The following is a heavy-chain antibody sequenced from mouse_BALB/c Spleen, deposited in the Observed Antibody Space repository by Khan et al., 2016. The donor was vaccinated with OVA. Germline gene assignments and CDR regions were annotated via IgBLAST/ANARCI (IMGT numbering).Heavy chain of an antibody. Sequence: VQLKESGPELVKPGASVKMSCKASGYTFTNYIIHWVRQKPGQGLEWIGYVNPYNDGTKYNEKFKGKATLTSDKSSSTAYMDLSGLTSEDSAVYYCARDYGSSFWFAYWGQGTLVTVSA. V-gene: IGHV1S136*01. CDR1: GYTFTNYI. D-gene: IGHD1-1*01. CDR2: VNPYNDGT. J-gene: IGHJ3*01. CDR3: ARDYGSSFWFAY.